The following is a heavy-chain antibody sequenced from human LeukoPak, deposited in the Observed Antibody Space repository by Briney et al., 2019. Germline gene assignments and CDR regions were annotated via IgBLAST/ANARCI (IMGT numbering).Heavy chain of an antibody. D-gene: IGHD3-10*01. CDR3: VRGRGHYYYGSGSYYPLLFDY. Sequence: GGSLRLSCAASVFTYSSYSMNWVRQAPGKGLEWVSSISSSSSYIYYADSVKGLFTISRDNAKNSLYLQMNSLRAEDTAVYYCVRGRGHYYYGSGSYYPLLFDYWGQGTLVTVSS. J-gene: IGHJ4*02. CDR2: ISSSSSYI. CDR1: VFTYSSYS. V-gene: IGHV3-21*01.